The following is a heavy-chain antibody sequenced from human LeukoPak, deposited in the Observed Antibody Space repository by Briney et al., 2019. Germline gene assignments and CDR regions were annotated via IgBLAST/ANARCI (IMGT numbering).Heavy chain of an antibody. J-gene: IGHJ6*03. CDR3: ARAGSSGYYYYYYYYMDV. CDR1: GFTFSDYY. D-gene: IGHD3-22*01. Sequence: SGGSLRLSCAASGFTFSDYYMSWIHQAPGKGLEWVSYISSSGSTIYYADSVKGRFTISRDNAKNSLYLQMNSLRAEDTAVYYCARAGSSGYYYYYYYYMDVWGKGTTVTVSS. CDR2: ISSSGSTI. V-gene: IGHV3-11*04.